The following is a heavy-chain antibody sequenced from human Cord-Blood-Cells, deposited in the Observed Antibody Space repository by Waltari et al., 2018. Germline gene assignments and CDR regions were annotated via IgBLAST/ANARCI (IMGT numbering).Heavy chain of an antibody. CDR3: ASFGRPGAAYWYFDL. J-gene: IGHJ2*01. CDR1: GYTFSSYG. V-gene: IGHV1-18*01. D-gene: IGHD2-8*02. Sequence: QVQLVQSGAEVKKPGASVKVSCKASGYTFSSYGISWVRQAPGQGLAWMGWISDYNGSSNHAQKLEGRVTMTTDTSTSTAYMELRRLSSSDPAVYYCASFGRPGAAYWYFDLWGRGTLVTVSS. CDR2: ISDYNGSS.